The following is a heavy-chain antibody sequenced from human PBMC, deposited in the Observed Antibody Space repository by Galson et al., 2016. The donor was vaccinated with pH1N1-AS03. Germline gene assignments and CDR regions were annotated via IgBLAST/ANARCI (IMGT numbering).Heavy chain of an antibody. Sequence: SLRLSCAASGFTFTSYSMNWVRQAPGKGLEWISYIRSSGNTIYYADSVKGRFTISRDNAKNSVYLQMNSLRAEDTAVYYCARDAPERPVGASFEYWGQGALVIVSS. D-gene: IGHD1-1*01. CDR1: GFTFTSYS. CDR3: ARDAPERPVGASFEY. CDR2: IRSSGNTI. J-gene: IGHJ4*02. V-gene: IGHV3-48*01.